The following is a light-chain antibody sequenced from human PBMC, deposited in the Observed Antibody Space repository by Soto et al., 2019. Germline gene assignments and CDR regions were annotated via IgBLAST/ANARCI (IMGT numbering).Light chain of an antibody. CDR2: DVN. Sequence: QSALTQPASVSGSPGQSITLSCTGTSSDIGGYNYVSWYQRHPGKAPKLIIYDVNNRPSGVSNRFSGSKSGTTASLTISGLQAEDEVDYYCTSYASGSSNVVFGGGTKVTVL. J-gene: IGLJ2*01. CDR1: SSDIGGYNY. CDR3: TSYASGSSNVV. V-gene: IGLV2-14*01.